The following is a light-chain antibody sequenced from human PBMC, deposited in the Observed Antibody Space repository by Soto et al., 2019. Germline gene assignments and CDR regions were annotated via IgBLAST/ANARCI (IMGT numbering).Light chain of an antibody. CDR3: QQFDQLTPT. CDR1: QSVGSSY. J-gene: IGKJ1*01. CDR2: GA. Sequence: EIVLTQSPGTLSLSPGERATLSCRASQSVGSSYLAWYQQKPGQAPRLLIHGATRATGIPARFSASGSGTDFTLTISRLEPEDFSVYYCQQFDQLTPTFGQGTKVDIK. V-gene: IGKV3-20*01.